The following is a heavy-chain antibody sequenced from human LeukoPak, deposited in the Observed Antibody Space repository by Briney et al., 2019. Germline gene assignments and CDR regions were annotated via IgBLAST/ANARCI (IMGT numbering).Heavy chain of an antibody. CDR1: GGSISSRSHY. V-gene: IGHV4-39*07. D-gene: IGHD5-18*01. CDR2: IYSSANT. CDR3: ASIKQDTAMATSYYYYYMDV. J-gene: IGHJ6*03. Sequence: PSETLSLTCTVSGGSISSRSHYWAWIRQPPGKGLEWIGSIYSSANTYYNPSLKSRVTISVDTSKNQFSLKLSSLTAADTAVYYCASIKQDTAMATSYYYYYMDVWGKGTTVTVSS.